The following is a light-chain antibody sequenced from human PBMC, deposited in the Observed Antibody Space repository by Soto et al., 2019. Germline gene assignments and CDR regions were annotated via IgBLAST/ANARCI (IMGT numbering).Light chain of an antibody. CDR2: DVS. J-gene: IGLJ1*01. V-gene: IGLV2-14*03. CDR1: SSDVGAYNF. Sequence: QSALTQPASVSGSPGQSITISCTGTSSDVGAYNFVSWYQQHPGKVPKLMIFDVSSRPSGVSDRFSGSKSGNTASLTISGXQXXXXXXXXCSSYTSSSTHVFGSGTKLTVL. CDR3: SSYTSSSTHV.